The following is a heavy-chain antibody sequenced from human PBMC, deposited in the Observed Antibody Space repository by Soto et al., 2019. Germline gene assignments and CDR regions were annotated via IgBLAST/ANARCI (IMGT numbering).Heavy chain of an antibody. CDR3: AKTPENYYYGMDV. CDR1: GGTFSSYA. CDR2: IIPIFGTA. Sequence: QVQLVQSGAEVKKPGSSVKVSCKASGGTFSSYAISWVRQAPGQGLEWMGGIIPIFGTADYAQKFQGRVTITADESTITAYVELSSLRSEDTAVYYCAKTPENYYYGMDVWGQGTTVTVSS. V-gene: IGHV1-69*12. J-gene: IGHJ6*02.